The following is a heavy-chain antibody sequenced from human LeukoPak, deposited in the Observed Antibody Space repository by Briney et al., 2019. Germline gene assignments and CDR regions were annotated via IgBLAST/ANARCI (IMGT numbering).Heavy chain of an antibody. V-gene: IGHV1-2*02. Sequence: GASVKVSCKASGYTFTGDDMHWVRQAPGQGLEWMGWINPNSGGTNYAQKSQGRVTMTRDTSISTAYMELSRLRSDDTAVYYCATEGVYSGYGPLDEGLGYWGQGTLVTVSS. CDR1: GYTFTGDD. CDR3: ATEGVYSGYGPLDEGLGY. J-gene: IGHJ4*02. CDR2: INPNSGGT. D-gene: IGHD5-12*01.